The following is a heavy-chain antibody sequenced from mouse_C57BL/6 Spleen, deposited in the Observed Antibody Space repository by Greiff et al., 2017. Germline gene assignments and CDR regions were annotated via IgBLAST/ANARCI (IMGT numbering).Heavy chain of an antibody. CDR3: ARSGYYGSSFDY. J-gene: IGHJ2*01. CDR1: GYAFSSSW. D-gene: IGHD1-1*01. V-gene: IGHV1-82*01. CDR2: IYPGDGDT. Sequence: VKLMESGPELVKPGASVKISCKASGYAFSSSWMNWVKQRPGKGLEWIGRIYPGDGDTNYNGKFKGKATLTADKSSSTAYMQLSSLTSEDSAVYFCARSGYYGSSFDYWGQGTTLTVSS.